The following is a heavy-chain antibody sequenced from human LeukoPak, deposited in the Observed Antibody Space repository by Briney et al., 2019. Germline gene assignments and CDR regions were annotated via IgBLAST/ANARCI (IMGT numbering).Heavy chain of an antibody. CDR1: GFTFSSYA. D-gene: IGHD6-6*01. CDR2: ISYDGSNK. CDR3: ARGPLYSSSSFAAADFDDY. V-gene: IGHV3-30-3*01. Sequence: GRSLRLSCAASGFTFSSYAMHWVRQAPGKGLEWVAVISYDGSNKYYADSVKGRFTISRDNAKNTLYLQMNSLRAEDTAVYYCARGPLYSSSSFAAADFDDYWGQGTLVTVSS. J-gene: IGHJ4*02.